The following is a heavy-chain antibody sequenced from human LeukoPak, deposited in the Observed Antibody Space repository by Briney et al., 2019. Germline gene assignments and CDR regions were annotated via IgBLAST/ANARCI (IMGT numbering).Heavy chain of an antibody. D-gene: IGHD6-19*01. CDR3: ARDSIAVAGTFDY. J-gene: IGHJ4*02. V-gene: IGHV3-33*01. CDR1: GFTFSSYG. CDR2: IWYDGSNK. Sequence: GGSLRLSCAASGFTFSSYGMHWVRQAPGKGLEWAAVIWYDGSNKYYADSVKGRFTISRDNSKNTLYLQMNSLRAEDTAVYYCARDSIAVAGTFDYWGQGTLVTVSS.